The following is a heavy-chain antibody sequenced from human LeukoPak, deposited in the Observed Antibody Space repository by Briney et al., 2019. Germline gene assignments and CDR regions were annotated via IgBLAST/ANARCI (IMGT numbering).Heavy chain of an antibody. CDR3: ASDHGTYDYVWGSYRYTDY. D-gene: IGHD3-16*02. V-gene: IGHV1-69*06. Sequence: ASVKVSCKASGGTFSSYAISWVRQASGQGLEWMGGIIPIFGTANYAQKFQGRVTITADKSTSTAYMELSSLRSEDTAVYYCASDHGTYDYVWGSYRYTDYWGQGTLVTVSS. J-gene: IGHJ4*02. CDR2: IIPIFGTA. CDR1: GGTFSSYA.